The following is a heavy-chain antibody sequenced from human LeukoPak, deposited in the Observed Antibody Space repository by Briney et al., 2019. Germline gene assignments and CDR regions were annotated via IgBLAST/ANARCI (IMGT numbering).Heavy chain of an antibody. J-gene: IGHJ6*03. CDR1: GFTVITND. CDR2: ISGSGGST. V-gene: IGHV3-23*01. CDR3: AKGPPAVVYYYMDV. Sequence: GGSLRLSCAASGFTVITNDMTWVCQGPGKGHEWVSAISGSGGSTYYADSVKGRFTISRDNSKNTLYLQMDSLRAEDTAVYYCAKGPPAVVYYYMDVWGKGTTVTVSS. D-gene: IGHD2-2*01.